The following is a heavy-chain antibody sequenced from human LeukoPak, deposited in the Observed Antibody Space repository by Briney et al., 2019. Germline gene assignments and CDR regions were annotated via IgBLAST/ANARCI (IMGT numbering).Heavy chain of an antibody. CDR3: IRSIAVAGNFGY. J-gene: IGHJ4*02. V-gene: IGHV1-69*05. CDR1: GGTFISYA. D-gene: IGHD6-19*01. CDR2: IIPIFGTA. Sequence: LVKVSCKASGGTFISYAISWVRQAPGQGLEWMGGIIPIFGTANYAQKFQGRVTINTDESKSTDYMELSSLRSEDTAVYYCIRSIAVAGNFGYWGQGTLVTVSS.